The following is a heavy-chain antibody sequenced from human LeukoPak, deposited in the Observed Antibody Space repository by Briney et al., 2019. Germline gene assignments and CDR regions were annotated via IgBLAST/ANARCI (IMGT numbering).Heavy chain of an antibody. CDR2: IRGRGGST. Sequence: PGGSLRLSCAASGFTFSSYGMHWVRQAPGRGLEWVSAIRGRGGSTYYADSVKGRFTISRDNSKNTLYLQMNSLRAEDTAVYYCAKHPGEGYFDSSGYYHYYFDYWGQGTLVTVSS. CDR1: GFTFSSYG. D-gene: IGHD3-22*01. CDR3: AKHPGEGYFDSSGYYHYYFDY. V-gene: IGHV3-23*01. J-gene: IGHJ4*02.